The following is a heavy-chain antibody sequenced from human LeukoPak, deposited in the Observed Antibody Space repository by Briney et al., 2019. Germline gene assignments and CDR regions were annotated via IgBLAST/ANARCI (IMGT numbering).Heavy chain of an antibody. J-gene: IGHJ4*02. CDR1: GGSISSSSYY. CDR2: IYYSGST. D-gene: IGHD3-22*01. Sequence: PSETLSLTCNVSGGSISSSSYYWGWIRQPPGKGLEWIGSIYYSGSTYYNPSLKSRVTISVDTSRNQFSLKVNSVTAVDTAVYYCARHMGDSSDYYETDFDYWGQGTLVTVSS. V-gene: IGHV4-39*01. CDR3: ARHMGDSSDYYETDFDY.